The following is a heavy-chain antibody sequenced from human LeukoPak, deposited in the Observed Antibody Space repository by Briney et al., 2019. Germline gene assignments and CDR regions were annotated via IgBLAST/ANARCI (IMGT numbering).Heavy chain of an antibody. V-gene: IGHV4-59*08. Sequence: SETLSLTCIVSGDSINSYSWNWIRQSPEKGLEWIGRIYGSGSTMYNPSLRSRVTLLVDTSNNQFSLKLSSVTAADTAVYYCASQLGAHYGMDVWGQGTTVTVSS. J-gene: IGHJ6*02. CDR3: ASQLGAHYGMDV. CDR1: GDSINSYS. CDR2: IYGSGST. D-gene: IGHD6-6*01.